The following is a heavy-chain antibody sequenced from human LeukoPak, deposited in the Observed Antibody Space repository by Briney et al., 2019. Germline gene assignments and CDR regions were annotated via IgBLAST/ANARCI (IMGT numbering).Heavy chain of an antibody. J-gene: IGHJ4*02. CDR1: GGSISSSSYY. D-gene: IGHD3-22*01. V-gene: IGHV4-39*07. CDR3: ARGKYYDSSGQPFDY. Sequence: SETLSLTCTVSGGSISSSSYYWGWLRQPPGKGPEWIGSIYYSGSTYYNPSLKSRVTISVDTSKNQFSLKLSSVTAADTAVYYCARGKYYDSSGQPFDYWGQGTLVTVSS. CDR2: IYYSGST.